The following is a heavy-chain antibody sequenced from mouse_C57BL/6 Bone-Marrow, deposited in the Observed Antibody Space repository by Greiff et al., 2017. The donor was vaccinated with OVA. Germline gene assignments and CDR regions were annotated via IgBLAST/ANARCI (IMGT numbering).Heavy chain of an antibody. CDR3: ARNWGYFDY. J-gene: IGHJ2*01. CDR1: GFSLTSYA. Sequence: VKLMESGPGLVAPSQSLSIPCTVSGFSLTSYALSWVRQPPGKGLEWLGVIWTGGGTNYNSALKSRLSISKDNSKSQVFLKMNSLQTDDTARYYCARNWGYFDYWGQGTTLTVSS. CDR2: IWTGGGT. V-gene: IGHV2-9-1*01. D-gene: IGHD4-1*01.